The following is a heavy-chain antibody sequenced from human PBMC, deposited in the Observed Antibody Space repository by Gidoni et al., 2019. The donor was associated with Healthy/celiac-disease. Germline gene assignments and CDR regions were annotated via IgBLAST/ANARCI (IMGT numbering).Heavy chain of an antibody. CDR2: ISYDGSNK. CDR3: AKLPPLPATASDAFDI. D-gene: IGHD2-2*01. J-gene: IGHJ3*02. CDR1: GFSFRSYG. Sequence: QVQLVESGGGVVQPGSSLRPSCRASGFSFRSYGVHWVRQAPGKGLEWVAFISYDGSNKYYAYSVKGRFTISRDNSKNTLYLQMNSLRAEDTAVYYCAKLPPLPATASDAFDIWGQGTMVTVSS. V-gene: IGHV3-30*18.